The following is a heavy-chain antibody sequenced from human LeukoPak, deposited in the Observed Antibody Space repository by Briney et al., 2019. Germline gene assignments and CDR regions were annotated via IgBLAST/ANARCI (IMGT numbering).Heavy chain of an antibody. Sequence: PSETLSLTCTVSGGSISSYYWSWIRQPPGKGLEWIGYIYYSGMINYNPSLKSRVTISLDTSKNQFSLKLSSVTAADTAVYYCASADYDDYYIDFWGQGTLVTVSS. D-gene: IGHD4-17*01. J-gene: IGHJ4*02. V-gene: IGHV4-59*01. CDR3: ASADYDDYYIDF. CDR1: GGSISSYY. CDR2: IYYSGMI.